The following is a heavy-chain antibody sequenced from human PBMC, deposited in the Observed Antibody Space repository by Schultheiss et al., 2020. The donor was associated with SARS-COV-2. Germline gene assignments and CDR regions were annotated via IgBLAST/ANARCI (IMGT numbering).Heavy chain of an antibody. CDR1: GFTFSSYA. V-gene: IGHV3-64*04. D-gene: IGHD3-10*01. CDR3: ARGGGSGFDY. Sequence: GGSLRLSCSASGFTFSSYAMHWVRQAPGKGLEYVSAISSNGGSTYYADSVKGRFTISRDNSKNTLYLQMSSLRAEDTAVYYCARGGGSGFDYWGQGTLVTVSS. J-gene: IGHJ4*02. CDR2: ISSNGGST.